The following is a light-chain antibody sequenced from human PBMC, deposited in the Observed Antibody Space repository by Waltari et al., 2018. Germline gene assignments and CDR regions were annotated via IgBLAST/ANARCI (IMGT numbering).Light chain of an antibody. CDR2: SNS. Sequence: QSVLTQPPSVSAAPGQQVTISCSGSTSTIGENYVSWYQRPPGKDPRLLIFSNSERPSGIPDRFYGSKSDTSATLGITGLQTGDEADYYCATWDRILSAVIIGGGTKLTVL. J-gene: IGLJ2*01. V-gene: IGLV1-51*01. CDR1: TSTIGENY. CDR3: ATWDRILSAVI.